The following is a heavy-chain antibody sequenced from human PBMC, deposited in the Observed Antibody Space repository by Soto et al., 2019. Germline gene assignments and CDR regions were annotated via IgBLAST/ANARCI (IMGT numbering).Heavy chain of an antibody. D-gene: IGHD3-3*01. CDR3: AKGRGGYDFWSGYQDY. CDR2: ISGSGGST. J-gene: IGHJ4*02. V-gene: IGHV3-23*01. Sequence: EVQLLESGGGLVQPGGSLRLSCAASGFTFSSYAMSWVRQAPGKGLEWVSAISGSGGSTYYADSVKGRFTISRDNSKNTLYLQMNSLRAEDTAVYYCAKGRGGYDFWSGYQDYWGQGTLVTVSS. CDR1: GFTFSSYA.